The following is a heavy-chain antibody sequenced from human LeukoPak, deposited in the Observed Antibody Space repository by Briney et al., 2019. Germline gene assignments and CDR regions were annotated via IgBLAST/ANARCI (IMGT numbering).Heavy chain of an antibody. Sequence: PGGALRLSCAASGFTFSSYSMNWVRQAPGKGLEWVSITYSGGSTYYADSVKGRFTISRDNSKNTLYLQVNSLRAIDTAVYYCAAGMAVAAFDYWGQGTLVTVSS. CDR1: GFTFSSYS. CDR3: AAGMAVAAFDY. J-gene: IGHJ4*02. CDR2: TYSGGST. V-gene: IGHV3-53*01. D-gene: IGHD6-13*01.